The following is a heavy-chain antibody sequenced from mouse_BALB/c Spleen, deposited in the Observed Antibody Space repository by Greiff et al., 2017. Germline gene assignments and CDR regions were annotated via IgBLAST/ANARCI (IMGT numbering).Heavy chain of an antibody. D-gene: IGHD2-14*01. Sequence: VQLQQSGPSLVQPSQSLSITCTVSGFSLTSYGVHWVRQSPGKGLEWLGVIWRGGSTDYNAAFMSRLSITKDNSKSQVFFKMNSLQADDTAIYYCAKGRYDVGTPAYWGQGTLVTVSA. V-gene: IGHV2-5-1*01. CDR1: GFSLTSYG. CDR2: IWRGGST. J-gene: IGHJ3*01. CDR3: AKGRYDVGTPAY.